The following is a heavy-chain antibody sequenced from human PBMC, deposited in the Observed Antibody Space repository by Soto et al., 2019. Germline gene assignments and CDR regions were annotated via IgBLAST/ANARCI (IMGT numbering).Heavy chain of an antibody. J-gene: IGHJ5*02. CDR3: ARPASHKTYYGSSIGFDP. D-gene: IGHD2-2*01. CDR2: TNYGSKWSY. Sequence: SQTLSLTCAISGDSVSDSSVSWNWIRQSPSRGLEWLGRTNYGSKWSYAYAESVRSRITINADTSKNQFSLHLNSVTAADTAVYYCARPASHKTYYGSSIGFDPWGQGTLVTVSS. V-gene: IGHV6-1*01. CDR1: GDSVSDSSVS.